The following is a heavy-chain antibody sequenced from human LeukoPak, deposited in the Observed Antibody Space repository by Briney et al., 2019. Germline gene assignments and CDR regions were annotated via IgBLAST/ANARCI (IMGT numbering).Heavy chain of an antibody. CDR1: GGSISSYY. CDR2: IYTTGNT. D-gene: IGHD3-3*01. Sequence: TSETLSLTCSVSGGSISSYYWSWIRQPAGKGREWIGRIYTTGNTDYNPSLKSRVTMSVDTSKKQFSLNLSSVTAADTAVYYCARDARGWSGFDYWGQGTLVTVSS. J-gene: IGHJ4*02. CDR3: ARDARGWSGFDY. V-gene: IGHV4-4*07.